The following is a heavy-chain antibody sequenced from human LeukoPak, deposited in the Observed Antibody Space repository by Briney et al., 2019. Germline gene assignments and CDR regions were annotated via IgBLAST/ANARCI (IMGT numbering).Heavy chain of an antibody. Sequence: GGSLRLSCEASGFIFSSYVMGWVRQAPGKGLEWVSSISVGGGDTFTADSVKGRFTISRDNSKNTLYLQMNSLRAEDTAVYYCARDRDIPDVWGKGTTVTVSS. CDR3: ARDRDIPDV. D-gene: IGHD2-15*01. J-gene: IGHJ6*04. V-gene: IGHV3-23*01. CDR2: ISVGGGDT. CDR1: GFIFSSYV.